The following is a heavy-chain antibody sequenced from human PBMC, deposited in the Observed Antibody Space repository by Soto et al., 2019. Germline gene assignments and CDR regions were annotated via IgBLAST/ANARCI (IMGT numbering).Heavy chain of an antibody. CDR1: GFTFSSHS. CDR3: ATDVGSGAPRCLFDY. CDR2: ISSSSSTI. D-gene: IGHD2-15*01. V-gene: IGHV3-48*02. Sequence: EVQLVESGGGLAQPGGSLRLSCAASGFTFSSHSMNWVRQAPGKGLEWVSYISSSSSTIYYADSVKGRFTISRDNAKNSLYLQMNSLRDEDTAVYYCATDVGSGAPRCLFDYWGQGTLVTVSS. J-gene: IGHJ4*02.